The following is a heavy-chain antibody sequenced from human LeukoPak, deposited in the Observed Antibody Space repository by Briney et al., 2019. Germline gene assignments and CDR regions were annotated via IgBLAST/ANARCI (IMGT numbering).Heavy chain of an antibody. D-gene: IGHD6-13*01. J-gene: IGHJ2*01. CDR2: IGTAGEI. CDR3: ARAAYSSTWYSRYFDL. Sequence: RGSLRLSCAASGFTFSSYDIHWVRQATGKGLEWVSGIGTAGEIYYPGSVKGRFTISRENAKNSLYLQMNRLRAGDTAVYYCARAAYSSTWYSRYFDLWGRGTLVTVSS. CDR1: GFTFSSYD. V-gene: IGHV3-13*01.